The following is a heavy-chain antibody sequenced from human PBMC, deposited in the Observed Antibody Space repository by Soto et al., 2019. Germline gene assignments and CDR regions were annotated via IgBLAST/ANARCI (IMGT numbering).Heavy chain of an antibody. CDR2: IIPIFGTA. Sequence: SVKVSCKASGGTFSSYAISWVRQAPGQGLEWMGGIIPIFGTANYAQKFQGRVTITADESTSTAYMELSSLRSEDTAVYYCARDLPDYYDSSGYSRPLNFDYWGQGTPVTVSS. CDR1: GGTFSSYA. CDR3: ARDLPDYYDSSGYSRPLNFDY. V-gene: IGHV1-69*13. J-gene: IGHJ4*02. D-gene: IGHD3-22*01.